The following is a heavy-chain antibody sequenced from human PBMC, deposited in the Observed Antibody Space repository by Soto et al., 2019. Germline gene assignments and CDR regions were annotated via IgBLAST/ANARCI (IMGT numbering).Heavy chain of an antibody. V-gene: IGHV3-30*18. Sequence: QVQLVESGGGVVQPGRSLRLSCVASGFTFSSYGMHWVRQAPGKGLEWVALISYDGSNKYYADSVKGRFTISRDNXTNTLYLQMNSLRAEDTAVYYCAKDRHSGYGGGLDVWGQGTTVTVSS. D-gene: IGHD5-12*01. CDR1: GFTFSSYG. J-gene: IGHJ6*02. CDR3: AKDRHSGYGGGLDV. CDR2: ISYDGSNK.